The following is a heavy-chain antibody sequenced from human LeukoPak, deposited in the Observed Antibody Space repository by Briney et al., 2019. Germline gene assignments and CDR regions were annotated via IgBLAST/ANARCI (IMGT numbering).Heavy chain of an antibody. J-gene: IGHJ6*02. Sequence: SETLSLTCTVSGGSISSGGYYWSWIRQHPGKGLEWIGYIYYSGSTYYNPSLKSRVTISVDTSKNQFSLKLSSVTAADTAVYYCARDRPYGMDVWGQGTTVTVSS. CDR2: IYYSGST. V-gene: IGHV4-31*03. CDR1: GGSISSGGYY. CDR3: ARDRPYGMDV.